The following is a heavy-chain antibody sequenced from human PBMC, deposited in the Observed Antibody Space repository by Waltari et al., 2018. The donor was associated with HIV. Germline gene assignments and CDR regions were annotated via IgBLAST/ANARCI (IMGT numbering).Heavy chain of an antibody. CDR1: GGSFSGYY. CDR2: INHSGNI. CDR3: ARGSWGSGMDV. V-gene: IGHV4-34*01. D-gene: IGHD7-27*01. J-gene: IGHJ6*02. Sequence: QVRLQQWGAGLLKPSETLSLTCAVSGGSFSGYYWSWIRQPPGKGLECIGEINHSGNINYNPSLKSRVIISVDRYKNQFSLKLTSVTAADTALYYCARGSWGSGMDVWGLGTTVIVSS.